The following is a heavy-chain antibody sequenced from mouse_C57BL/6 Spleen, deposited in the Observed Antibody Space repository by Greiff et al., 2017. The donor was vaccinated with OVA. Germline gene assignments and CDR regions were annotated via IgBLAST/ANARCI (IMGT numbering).Heavy chain of an antibody. CDR1: GYSITSGYY. Sequence: EVQLQQSGPGLVKPSQSLSLTCSVTGYSITSGYYWNWIRQFPGNQLEWMGYISYDGSNNYNPSLKNRISITRDTSKNQFFLKLNSVTTEDTATYYCAKGGLLREFYWGQGTTLTVSS. CDR3: AKGGLLREFY. D-gene: IGHD2-3*01. CDR2: ISYDGSN. V-gene: IGHV3-6*01. J-gene: IGHJ2*01.